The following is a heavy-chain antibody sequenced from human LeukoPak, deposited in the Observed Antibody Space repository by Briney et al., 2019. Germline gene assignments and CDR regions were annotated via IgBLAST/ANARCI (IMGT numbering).Heavy chain of an antibody. Sequence: ASETLSLTCTVSGGSISSHYWSWIRHPPGKGLECIGYIYYSGSTNYNPSLKSRVTISVDTSKNQFSLKLSSVTAADTAVYYCARSPRSSLGGGWFDPWGQGTLVTVSS. D-gene: IGHD3-16*01. CDR1: GGSISSHY. V-gene: IGHV4-59*11. CDR2: IYYSGST. CDR3: ARSPRSSLGGGWFDP. J-gene: IGHJ5*02.